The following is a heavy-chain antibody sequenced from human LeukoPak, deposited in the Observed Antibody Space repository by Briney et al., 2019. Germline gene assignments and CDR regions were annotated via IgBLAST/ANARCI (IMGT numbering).Heavy chain of an antibody. J-gene: IGHJ4*02. CDR2: INSDETST. V-gene: IGHV3-74*01. D-gene: IGHD5/OR15-5a*01. Sequence: GESLRLSCAASGFTFSNYWMHWVRQAPGKGLEWVSRINSDETSTNYADSVKGRFTISRDSAKNTLYLQMNSLRAEDTAVYYCASRRSTSFDYWGQGTLVTVSS. CDR1: GFTFSNYW. CDR3: ASRRSTSFDY.